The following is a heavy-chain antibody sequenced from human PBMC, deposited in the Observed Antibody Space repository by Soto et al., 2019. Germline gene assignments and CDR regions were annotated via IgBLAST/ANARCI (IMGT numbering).Heavy chain of an antibody. V-gene: IGHV1-46*01. CDR2: INPDGGTT. J-gene: IGHJ4*02. D-gene: IGHD2-21*01. Sequence: QVQLVQSGAEVRKPGASVKVACKASGYSFTDYFVHWVRQAPGQGPEWMGIINPDGGTTGYAQKFQGRVTLTGDTSTITVYMELRSLTSDDTAVYYCASLIGVDVLRDYWGQGTRVTVS. CDR1: GYSFTDYF. CDR3: ASLIGVDVLRDY.